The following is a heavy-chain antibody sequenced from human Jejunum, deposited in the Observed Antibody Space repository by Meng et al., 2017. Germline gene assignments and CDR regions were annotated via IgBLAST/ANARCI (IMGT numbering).Heavy chain of an antibody. Sequence: ASVKVSCKVSGYTLTELSIHWVRQAPGKGLEWMGGFDPEDGETIYTQKFQGRVTMTEDTSTDTAYMELSSLRSEDTAVYYCARLGGSGSYAFYHFGMDVWGQGTTVTVSS. J-gene: IGHJ6*02. CDR3: ARLGGSGSYAFYHFGMDV. D-gene: IGHD3-10*01. CDR2: FDPEDGET. CDR1: GYTLTELS. V-gene: IGHV1-24*01.